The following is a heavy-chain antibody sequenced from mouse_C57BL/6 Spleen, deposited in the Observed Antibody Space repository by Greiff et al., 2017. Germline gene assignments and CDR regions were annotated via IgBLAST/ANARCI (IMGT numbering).Heavy chain of an antibody. CDR3: ARGSYYSNYFDY. Sequence: EVKLVESGGGLVKPGGSLKLSCAASGFTFSDYGLHWVRQAPEKGLEWVAYISSGSSTIYYADTVKGRFTISRDNAKNTLFLQMTSLRSEDTAMYYCARGSYYSNYFDYWGQGTTLTVSS. CDR2: ISSGSSTI. J-gene: IGHJ2*01. D-gene: IGHD2-5*01. CDR1: GFTFSDYG. V-gene: IGHV5-17*01.